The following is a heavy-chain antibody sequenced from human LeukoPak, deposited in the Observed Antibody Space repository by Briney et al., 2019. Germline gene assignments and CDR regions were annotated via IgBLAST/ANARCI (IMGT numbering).Heavy chain of an antibody. J-gene: IGHJ5*02. CDR1: GYTFTSYG. V-gene: IGHV1-18*01. D-gene: IGHD3-10*01. CDR2: INTYNGNT. CDR3: ARTYYYGSGSYYLNWFDP. Sequence: AAVKVSCKASGYTFTSYGISWVRQAPGQGFEWMGWINTYNGNTNYAQKFQGRVTMTTDTSTSTAYMELRSLRSDDTAVYYCARTYYYGSGSYYLNWFDPWGQGTLVTVSS.